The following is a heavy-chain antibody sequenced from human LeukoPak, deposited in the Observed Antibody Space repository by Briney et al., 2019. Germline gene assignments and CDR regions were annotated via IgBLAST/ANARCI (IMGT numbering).Heavy chain of an antibody. V-gene: IGHV3-23*01. Sequence: GGSLRLSCAASGFTFSSYAMSWVRQAPGKGLECVSTISGSGGSTYYADSVKGRFTISRDNSKNTLYLQMNSLRAEDTAVYYCANRAPYYYDSSGYYYANWGQGTLVTVSS. CDR1: GFTFSSYA. D-gene: IGHD3-22*01. J-gene: IGHJ4*02. CDR3: ANRAPYYYDSSGYYYAN. CDR2: ISGSGGST.